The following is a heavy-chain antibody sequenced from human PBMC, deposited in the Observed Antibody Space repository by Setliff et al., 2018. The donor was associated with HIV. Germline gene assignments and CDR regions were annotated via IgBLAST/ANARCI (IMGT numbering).Heavy chain of an antibody. CDR2: INQDGSEK. Sequence: GGSLRLSCAASGFSFSNYGMNWVRQVPGKGLEWVANINQDGSEKKYVDSMKGRLTISRDNAKNSLYLQMTSLRAEDTALYFCARDPRTDSSYAWFDSWGQGTLVTVSS. CDR3: ARDPRTDSSYAWFDS. V-gene: IGHV3-7*03. CDR1: GFSFSNYG. D-gene: IGHD6-6*01. J-gene: IGHJ5*01.